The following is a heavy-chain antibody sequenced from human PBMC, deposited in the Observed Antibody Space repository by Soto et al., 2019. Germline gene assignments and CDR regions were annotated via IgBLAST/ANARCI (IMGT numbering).Heavy chain of an antibody. CDR1: GFTFNTYS. J-gene: IGHJ4*02. CDR2: IWYDGTQK. CDR3: ARAGGTPVTGLWHFDS. V-gene: IGHV3-33*01. D-gene: IGHD4-17*01. Sequence: QVQLEESGGGVVQPGRSLRLSCEASGFTFNTYSMHWVRQPPGKWLEWLAAIWYDGTQKYYADSVKGRFIISRDNSKKTLYLEMNSLSAEDTAVYYWARAGGTPVTGLWHFDSGGQGTLVTVSS.